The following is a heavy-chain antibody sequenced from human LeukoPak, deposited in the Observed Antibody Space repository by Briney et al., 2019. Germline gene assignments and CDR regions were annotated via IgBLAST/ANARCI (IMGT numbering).Heavy chain of an antibody. V-gene: IGHV4-39*07. Sequence: ASETLSLTCTVSGGSISSSSYYWGWIRQPPGKGLEWIGSIYYSGSTYYNPSLKSRVTISVDTSKNQFSLKLSSVTAADTAVHYCARVAYDILTGYLHFDYWGQGTLVTVSS. CDR1: GGSISSSSYY. D-gene: IGHD3-9*01. CDR3: ARVAYDILTGYLHFDY. J-gene: IGHJ4*02. CDR2: IYYSGST.